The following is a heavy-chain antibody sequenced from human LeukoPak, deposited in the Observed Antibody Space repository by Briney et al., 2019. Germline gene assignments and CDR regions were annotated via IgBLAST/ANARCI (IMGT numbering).Heavy chain of an antibody. J-gene: IGHJ4*02. CDR1: GFTFSTYS. Sequence: GGSLRLSCAASGFTFSTYSMNWVRQAPGKGLEWVSYISSSSSTIYYADSVKGRFTVSRDNAKNSLYLQMNSLRAEDTAVYYCARGSTYYDSSGQVPFDYWGQGTLVTVSS. CDR2: ISSSSSTI. D-gene: IGHD3-22*01. V-gene: IGHV3-48*01. CDR3: ARGSTYYDSSGQVPFDY.